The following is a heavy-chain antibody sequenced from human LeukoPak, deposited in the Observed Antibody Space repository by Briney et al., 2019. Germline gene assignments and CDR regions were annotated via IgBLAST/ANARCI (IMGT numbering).Heavy chain of an antibody. J-gene: IGHJ4*02. CDR2: IKSKTDGGTT. CDR1: GFTFSNAW. CDR3: TARYSYGLRYFDY. Sequence: GGSLRHSCAASGFTFSNAWMSWVRQAPGKGLEWVGRIKSKTDGGTTDYAAPVKGRFTISRDDSKNTLYLQMNSLKTEDTAVYYCTARYSYGLRYFDYWGQGTLVTVSS. D-gene: IGHD5-18*01. V-gene: IGHV3-15*01.